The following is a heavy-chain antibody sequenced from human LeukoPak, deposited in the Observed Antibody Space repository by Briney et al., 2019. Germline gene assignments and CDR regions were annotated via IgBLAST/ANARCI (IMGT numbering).Heavy chain of an antibody. D-gene: IGHD3-22*01. CDR1: GFTFSNAW. Sequence: GGSLRLSCAASGFTFSNAWMSWVRQAPGKGLNWVARIKSETDGGTTDYAAPVKGGFTISRDDSKNTLYLQMNSLKTEDTAVYFCTTVYDSSGYRFDPWGQGTLVTVSS. V-gene: IGHV3-15*01. J-gene: IGHJ5*02. CDR3: TTVYDSSGYRFDP. CDR2: IKSETDGGTT.